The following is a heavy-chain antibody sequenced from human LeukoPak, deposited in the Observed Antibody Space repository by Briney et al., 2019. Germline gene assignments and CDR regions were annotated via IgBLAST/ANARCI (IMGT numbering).Heavy chain of an antibody. V-gene: IGHV1-69*13. Sequence: ASVKVSCKASGDTFSSYALSWVRQAPGQGLDWKGGIIPIFCTTNYAQQSQGRVTITADEYTSTAYLELSSLRSEDTAVYYCARGLYYYVSGSYSFDYWGQGTLVTVSS. CDR1: GDTFSSYA. CDR3: ARGLYYYVSGSYSFDY. D-gene: IGHD3-10*01. CDR2: IIPIFCTT. J-gene: IGHJ4*02.